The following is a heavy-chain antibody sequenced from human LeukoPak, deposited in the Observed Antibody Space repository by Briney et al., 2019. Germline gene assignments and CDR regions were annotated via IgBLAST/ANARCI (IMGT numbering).Heavy chain of an antibody. CDR1: GGTFSSYA. CDR3: ARGFSSSWYYYYYMDV. D-gene: IGHD6-13*01. V-gene: IGHV1-69*05. J-gene: IGHJ6*03. CDR2: IIPIFGTA. Sequence: GASVKVSCKASGGTFSSYAISWVRQAPGQGLEWMGGIIPIFGTANYAQKFQGRVTITTDESTSTAYMELSSLRSEDTAVYYCARGFSSSWYYYYYMDVWGKGTTVTVSS.